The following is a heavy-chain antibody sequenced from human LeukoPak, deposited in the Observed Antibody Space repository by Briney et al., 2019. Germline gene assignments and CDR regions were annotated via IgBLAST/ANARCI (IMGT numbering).Heavy chain of an antibody. D-gene: IGHD1-26*01. CDR1: GFTFSNAW. Sequence: GGSLRLSCAASGFTFSNAWMSWVRQAPGKGLEWDGRIKSKTDGGTTDYAAPVKGRFTISRDDSKNTLYLQMNSLKTEDTAVYYCTTGDYYAQFSDYWGQGTLVTVSS. V-gene: IGHV3-15*01. CDR2: IKSKTDGGTT. CDR3: TTGDYYAQFSDY. J-gene: IGHJ4*02.